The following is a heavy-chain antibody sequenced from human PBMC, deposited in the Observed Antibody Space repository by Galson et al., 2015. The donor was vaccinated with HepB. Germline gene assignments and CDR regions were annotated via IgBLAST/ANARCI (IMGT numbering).Heavy chain of an antibody. J-gene: IGHJ4*02. Sequence: QSGAEVKKPGESLRISCMGSGYSFPNFWIGWVRQRPGKGLEWMGIIYPVNSNTKYSPSFQGHVTISADKSLTTAYLQWSSLKASDSAMYYCARGLDYGNAPGNFDYWGQGTLVTVSS. CDR2: IYPVNSNT. CDR3: ARGLDYGNAPGNFDY. D-gene: IGHD4-23*01. V-gene: IGHV5-51*03. CDR1: GYSFPNFW.